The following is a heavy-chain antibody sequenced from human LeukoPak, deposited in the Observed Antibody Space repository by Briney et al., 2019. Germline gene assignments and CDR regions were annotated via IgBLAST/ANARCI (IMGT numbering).Heavy chain of an antibody. D-gene: IGHD3-3*01. CDR1: GGSISSYY. J-gene: IGHJ4*02. CDR2: IYYSGST. CDR3: ARSFWSGLYYFDY. Sequence: SETLSLTCTVSGGSISSYYWSWIRQPPGKGLEWIGYIYYSGSTNYNPSLKSRVTISVDTSKNQFSLKLSSVTAADTAVYYCARSFWSGLYYFDYWGQGTLVTVSS. V-gene: IGHV4-59*01.